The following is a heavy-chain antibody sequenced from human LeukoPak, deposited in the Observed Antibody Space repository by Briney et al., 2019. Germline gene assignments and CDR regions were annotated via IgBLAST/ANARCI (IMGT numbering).Heavy chain of an antibody. CDR2: ISAYNGNT. D-gene: IGHD6-19*01. Sequence: ASVKVSCKASGYTFTSYGISWVRQAPGQGLEGMGWISAYNGNTNYAQKFQGRVTMTTDTSTSTAYMELRSLRSDDTAVYYCARVKRSAVAGTPQDYWGQGTLVTVSS. CDR1: GYTFTSYG. J-gene: IGHJ4*02. CDR3: ARVKRSAVAGTPQDY. V-gene: IGHV1-18*01.